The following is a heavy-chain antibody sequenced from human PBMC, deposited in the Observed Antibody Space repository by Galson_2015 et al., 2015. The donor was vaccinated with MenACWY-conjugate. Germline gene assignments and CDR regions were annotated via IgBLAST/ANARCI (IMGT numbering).Heavy chain of an antibody. J-gene: IGHJ4*01. V-gene: IGHV3-21*06. Sequence: SLRLSCAASGFKFSNYKMNWVRQAPGKEPEWVSSISASSIYIYYADSVKGRFTISRDNAKNSLYLQMNNLRGDDTAVYYCVSPPFCMNDICDDYWGHGTLVSVSS. CDR3: VSPPFCMNDICDDY. CDR1: GFKFSNYK. D-gene: IGHD3-9*01. CDR2: ISASSIYI.